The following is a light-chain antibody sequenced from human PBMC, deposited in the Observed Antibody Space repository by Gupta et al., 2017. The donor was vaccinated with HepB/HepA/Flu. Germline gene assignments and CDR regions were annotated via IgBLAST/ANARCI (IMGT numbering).Light chain of an antibody. J-gene: IGKJ4*01. CDR3: QQYNNYPLT. Sequence: DIHMTQSPSTLSASVVARVTITCRASQSLNSRLAWYQQKPGRAPKFLIYKASTLESGVPSRFSGSGSGTEFTLTISSRQPDDFATYYCQQYNNYPLTFGGGTKVEIK. CDR2: KAS. CDR1: QSLNSR. V-gene: IGKV1-5*03.